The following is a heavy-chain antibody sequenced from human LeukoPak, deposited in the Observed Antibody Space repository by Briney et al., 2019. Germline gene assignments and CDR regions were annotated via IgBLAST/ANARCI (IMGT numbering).Heavy chain of an antibody. Sequence: GGSLRLSCAVSGFTFSSYWMHWVRQAPGKGLVWVSRIDRDGSRINYADSVKGRFSISRDNGKNTLFPQMNSLRAEDAAVYYCVRGNDYGGPHYWGQGTLVTVSS. V-gene: IGHV3-74*01. CDR2: IDRDGSRI. CDR3: VRGNDYGGPHY. D-gene: IGHD4-23*01. J-gene: IGHJ4*02. CDR1: GFTFSSYW.